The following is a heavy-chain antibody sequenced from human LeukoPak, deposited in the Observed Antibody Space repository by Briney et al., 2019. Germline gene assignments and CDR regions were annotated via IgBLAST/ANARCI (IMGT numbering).Heavy chain of an antibody. CDR1: GFTFRDAA. CDR2: ISSSGNNA. Sequence: GGSLRLSCAVSGFTFRDAAMTWVRQAPGKGLEWVSLISSSGNNAYYADSVKGRFTISRDNSKDTLSLQMNSLRVEDTAVYYCAKDIQLSTWGLGTMVTVSS. D-gene: IGHD5-24*01. V-gene: IGHV3-23*01. J-gene: IGHJ3*01. CDR3: AKDIQLST.